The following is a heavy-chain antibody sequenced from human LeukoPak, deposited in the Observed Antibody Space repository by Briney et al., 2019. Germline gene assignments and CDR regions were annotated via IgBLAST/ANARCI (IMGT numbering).Heavy chain of an antibody. J-gene: IGHJ4*02. CDR1: GFTFSTYS. Sequence: GGSLRLSCAASGFTFSTYSMNWVRQAPGKGLEWVAQISRTSSTIYYADSVKGRFTISRDNAENSLYLQMNSLRAEDTAVYYCARDEYSSSRSTHWGQGTPVTVSS. V-gene: IGHV3-48*01. CDR3: ARDEYSSSRSTH. D-gene: IGHD6-13*01. CDR2: ISRTSSTI.